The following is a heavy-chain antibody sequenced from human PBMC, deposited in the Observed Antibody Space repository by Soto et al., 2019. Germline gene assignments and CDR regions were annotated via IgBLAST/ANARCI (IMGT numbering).Heavy chain of an antibody. J-gene: IGHJ2*01. CDR3: ARDYAWYFDL. Sequence: EVQLVESGGALVQPRGSLILSCAASGFTVSRNYMSWVRQAPGKGLEWVSVVYGGGDAFYADSVKGRFTISRDNSKGTLYLQMNCLRAEDTAVYYCARDYAWYFDLWGHGTLVTVSS. CDR2: VYGGGDA. CDR1: GFTVSRNY. D-gene: IGHD4-17*01. V-gene: IGHV3-66*01.